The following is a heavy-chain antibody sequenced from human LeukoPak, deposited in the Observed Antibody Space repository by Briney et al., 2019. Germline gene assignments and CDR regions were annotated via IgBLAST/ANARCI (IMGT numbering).Heavy chain of an antibody. D-gene: IGHD3-10*01. CDR1: GDSISSGSYY. J-gene: IGHJ6*03. CDR2: IYYSGSA. V-gene: IGHV4-61*01. Sequence: PSETLSLTCTVSGDSISSGSYYWSWIRQPPGKRLEWIGYIYYSGSANYNPSLKSRVTISVDTSKNQFSLKLSSVTAADTAVYYCARGRSSMVRGYYYYYMDVWGKGTTVTISS. CDR3: ARGRSSMVRGYYYYYMDV.